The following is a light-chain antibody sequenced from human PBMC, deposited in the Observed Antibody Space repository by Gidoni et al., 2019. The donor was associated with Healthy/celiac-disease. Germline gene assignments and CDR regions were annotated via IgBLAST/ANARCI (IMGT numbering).Light chain of an antibody. V-gene: IGLV3-21*04. CDR2: DDS. CDR3: QVWDSSSDHWV. CDR1: NIGSKS. Sequence: SYVLTQPPSVSVAPGKTARITCGGNNIGSKSVHWYQQKPGQAPVLVIYDDSARPSGIPERFPGSNSGNTATLTISRVEAGDEADYYCQVWDSSSDHWVFGGGTKLTVL. J-gene: IGLJ3*02.